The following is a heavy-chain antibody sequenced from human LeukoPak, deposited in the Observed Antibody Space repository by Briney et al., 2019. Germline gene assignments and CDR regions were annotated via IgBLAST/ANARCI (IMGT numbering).Heavy chain of an antibody. V-gene: IGHV5-51*01. J-gene: IGHJ4*02. CDR3: ARQGYSSGWYSVDY. Sequence: GESLKISCKASGYNFPKYWIGWVRQMPGKGLEWMGIIYPGDSDTRYSPSFQGQVTISADKSISTAYLQWSSLKASDTAMYYCARQGYSSGWYSVDYWGQGTLVTVSS. CDR1: GYNFPKYW. CDR2: IYPGDSDT. D-gene: IGHD6-19*01.